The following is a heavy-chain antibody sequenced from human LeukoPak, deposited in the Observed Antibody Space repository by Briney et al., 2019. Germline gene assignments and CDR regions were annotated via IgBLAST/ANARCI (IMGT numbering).Heavy chain of an antibody. CDR2: ISGRGDST. CDR1: GFTFSSSA. D-gene: IGHD3-10*01. Sequence: PGGSLRLSCAASGFTFSSSAMSWVRQAPGKGLEWVSGISGRGDSTYYADSVKGRFTISRDNSKNTLYLQMNSLRAEDTAVYYCAKARYYYGSGSDYYYFDYWGQGTLVTVSS. J-gene: IGHJ4*02. CDR3: AKARYYYGSGSDYYYFDY. V-gene: IGHV3-23*01.